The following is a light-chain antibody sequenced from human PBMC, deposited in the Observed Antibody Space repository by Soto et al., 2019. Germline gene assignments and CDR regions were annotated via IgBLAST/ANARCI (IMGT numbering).Light chain of an antibody. V-gene: IGKV3-20*01. Sequence: EIEFTQSPGTLSLSPGERETLSCRASQSVSSSYLAWYQQKPGQAPRLLIYGASTRATGIAARFSGSGSGTDFTHTISRLEPEDFAVYYCQQYGSSGTFGQGTKVDIK. CDR2: GAS. J-gene: IGKJ1*01. CDR3: QQYGSSGT. CDR1: QSVSSSY.